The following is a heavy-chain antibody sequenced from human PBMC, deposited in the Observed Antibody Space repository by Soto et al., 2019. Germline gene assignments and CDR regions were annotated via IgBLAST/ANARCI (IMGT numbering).Heavy chain of an antibody. V-gene: IGHV3-23*01. Sequence: GGSLRLSCAASGFTFSSYAMSWVRQAPGKGLEWVSAISGSGGSTYYADSVKGRFTISRDNSKNTLYLQMNSLRAEDTAVYYCAKDPMNRFRELFPVNLVGIWGQGTMVTVSS. CDR3: AKDPMNRFRELFPVNLVGI. J-gene: IGHJ3*02. CDR2: ISGSGGST. D-gene: IGHD3-10*01. CDR1: GFTFSSYA.